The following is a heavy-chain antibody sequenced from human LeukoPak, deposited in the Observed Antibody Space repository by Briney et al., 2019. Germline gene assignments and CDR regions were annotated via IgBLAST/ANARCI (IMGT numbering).Heavy chain of an antibody. D-gene: IGHD3-3*01. J-gene: IGHJ3*02. CDR2: INHSGST. V-gene: IGHV4-34*01. Sequence: SETLSLTCAVYGGSFSGYYWSWIRQPPGKGLEWIGEINHSGSTNYNPSLKSRVTISVDTSKNQFSLKLSSVTAADTAVYYCARVYYDFWSGYYKGAFDIWGQGTMVTVSS. CDR3: ARVYYDFWSGYYKGAFDI. CDR1: GGSFSGYY.